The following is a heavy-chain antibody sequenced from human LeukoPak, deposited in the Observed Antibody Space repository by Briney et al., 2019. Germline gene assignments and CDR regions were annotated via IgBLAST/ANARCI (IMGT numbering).Heavy chain of an antibody. CDR2: IYTSGST. D-gene: IGHD6-6*01. J-gene: IGHJ3*02. CDR3: ARYRSSGDAFDI. Sequence: SETLSLTCTVSGGSISSSSYYWGWIRQPAGKGLEWIGRIYTSGSTNYNPSLKSRVTMSVDTSKNQFSLKLSSVTAADTAVYYCARYRSSGDAFDIWGQGTRVTVSS. V-gene: IGHV4-61*02. CDR1: GGSISSSSYY.